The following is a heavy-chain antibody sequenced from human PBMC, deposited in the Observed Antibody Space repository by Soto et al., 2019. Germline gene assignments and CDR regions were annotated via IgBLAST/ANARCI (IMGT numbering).Heavy chain of an antibody. Sequence: PSETLSLTCTVSGGSISSYYWSWIRQPPGKGLEWIGYIHYSGSTNYNPSLKSRVTISVDTSKNQFSLKLSSVTAADTAVYYCAREGWLSPDFNWFDPWGQGTLVTVS. CDR2: IHYSGST. D-gene: IGHD3-22*01. CDR3: AREGWLSPDFNWFDP. V-gene: IGHV4-59*01. CDR1: GGSISSYY. J-gene: IGHJ5*02.